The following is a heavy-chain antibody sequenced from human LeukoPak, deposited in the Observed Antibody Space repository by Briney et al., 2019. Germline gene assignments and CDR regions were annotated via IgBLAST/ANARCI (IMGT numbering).Heavy chain of an antibody. CDR3: AYSSSPGLRAFDI. CDR2: IIPIFGIA. D-gene: IGHD6-6*01. J-gene: IGHJ3*02. V-gene: IGHV1-69*04. Sequence: GASVKVSCKASGGTFSSYAISWVRQAPGQGLEWMGRIIPIFGIANYAQKFQGRVTITADKSTSTAYMELSSLRSEDTAVYYCAYSSSPGLRAFDIWGQGTMVTVSS. CDR1: GGTFSSYA.